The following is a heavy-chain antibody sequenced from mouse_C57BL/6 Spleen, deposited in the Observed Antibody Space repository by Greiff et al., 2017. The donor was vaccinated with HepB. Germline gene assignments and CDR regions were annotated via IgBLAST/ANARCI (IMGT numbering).Heavy chain of an antibody. V-gene: IGHV1-81*01. CDR3: ASGDYDAYAMDY. CDR2: IYPRSGNT. CDR1: GYTFTSYG. J-gene: IGHJ4*01. D-gene: IGHD2-4*01. Sequence: VQLQQSGAELARPGASVKLSCKASGYTFTSYGISWVKQRTGQGLEWFGEIYPRSGNTYYNEKFKGKATLTADKSSSTAYMELRSLTSEDSAVYFCASGDYDAYAMDYWGQGTSVTVSS.